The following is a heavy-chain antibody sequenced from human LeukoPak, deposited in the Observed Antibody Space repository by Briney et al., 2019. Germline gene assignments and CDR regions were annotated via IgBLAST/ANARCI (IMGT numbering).Heavy chain of an antibody. D-gene: IGHD3-3*01. CDR1: GGSISSGGYY. V-gene: IGHV4-31*03. Sequence: PSQTLSLTCTVSGGSISSGGYYWSWIRQHPGKGLEWIGYIYYSGSTYYNPSLKSRVTISLDTSKNQCSLKLSSVTAADTAVYYCARGPSGYLPYFEYWGQGTLVTVSS. CDR3: ARGPSGYLPYFEY. J-gene: IGHJ4*02. CDR2: IYYSGST.